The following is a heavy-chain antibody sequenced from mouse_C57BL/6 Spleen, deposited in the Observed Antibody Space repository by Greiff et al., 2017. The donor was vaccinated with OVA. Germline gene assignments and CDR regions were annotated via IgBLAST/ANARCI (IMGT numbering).Heavy chain of an antibody. CDR2: INPNNGGT. J-gene: IGHJ3*01. V-gene: IGHV1-26*01. CDR3: ARDYYGTPFAY. CDR1: GYTFTDYY. Sequence: VQLQQSGPELVKPGASVKISCKASGYTFTDYYMNWVKQSPGKSLEWIGDINPNNGGTSYNQKFKGKATLTVDKSSSTAYMELRSLTSEDSAVYYCARDYYGTPFAYWGQGTLVTVSA. D-gene: IGHD1-1*01.